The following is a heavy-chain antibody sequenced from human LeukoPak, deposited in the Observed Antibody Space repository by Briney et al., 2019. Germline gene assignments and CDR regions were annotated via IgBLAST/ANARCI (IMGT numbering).Heavy chain of an antibody. CDR1: GFTFSSHG. CDR3: AKNGDRGAYCTGGTCYPYFYYYMDV. V-gene: IGHV3-23*01. Sequence: GGSLRLSCAASGFTFSSHGMNWVRQAPGKGLEWVSGISPSGGITYYTHSVKGRFTISRDNSKNTQSLQMNSLRAEDTAVYYCAKNGDRGAYCTGGTCYPYFYYYMDVWGKGTTVTI. J-gene: IGHJ6*03. CDR2: ISPSGGIT. D-gene: IGHD2-15*01.